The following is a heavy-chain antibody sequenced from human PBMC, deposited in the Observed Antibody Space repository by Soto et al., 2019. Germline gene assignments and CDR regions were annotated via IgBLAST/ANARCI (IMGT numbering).Heavy chain of an antibody. CDR1: GFSFSSYA. CDR2: ISATGGTT. V-gene: IGHV3-23*01. CDR3: AKGGAAAGRRGDFDY. J-gene: IGHJ4*02. D-gene: IGHD6-13*01. Sequence: EVQLLESGGGLVQPGGSLRLPCVVSGFSFSSYAMSWVRQAPGKGLEWVSGISATGGTTFYADSVKGRFTISRDNAKNTLYLRMNSLRAEDTAVYYCAKGGAAAGRRGDFDYWGQGTLVTVSS.